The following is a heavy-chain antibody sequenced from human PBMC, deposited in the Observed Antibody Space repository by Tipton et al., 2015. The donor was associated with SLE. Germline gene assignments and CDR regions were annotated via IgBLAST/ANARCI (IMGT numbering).Heavy chain of an antibody. J-gene: IGHJ6*02. CDR2: IYYRGST. D-gene: IGHD3-22*01. CDR1: GGSINSYY. CDR3: ARGGRYYYDSSGYRGMDV. Sequence: TLSLTCTVSGGSINSYYWSWIRQPPGKGLEWIGYIYYRGSTNYNPSLKSRVTISVDTSKNQFSLKLSSVTAADTAVYYCARGGRYYYDSSGYRGMDVWGQGTTVTVSS. V-gene: IGHV4-59*12.